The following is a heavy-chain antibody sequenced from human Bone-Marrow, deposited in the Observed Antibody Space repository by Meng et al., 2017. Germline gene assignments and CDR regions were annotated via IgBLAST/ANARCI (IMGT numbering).Heavy chain of an antibody. J-gene: IGHJ5*02. V-gene: IGHV1-69*01. CDR2: IIPIFGTA. CDR3: AREPGPRVGWFDP. Sequence: QVPLGQAGAEVKKPGSSVKVSCKASGGTFSSYAISWVRQAPGQGLEWMGGIIPIFGTANYAQKFQGRVTITADESTSTAYMELSSLRSEDTAVYYCAREPGPRVGWFDPWGQGTLVTVSS. D-gene: IGHD1-26*01. CDR1: GGTFSSYA.